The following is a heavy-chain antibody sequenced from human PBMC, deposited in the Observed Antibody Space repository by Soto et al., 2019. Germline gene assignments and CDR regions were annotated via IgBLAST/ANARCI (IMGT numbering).Heavy chain of an antibody. Sequence: ASVKVSCKASGYTFTSYYMHWVRQAPGQGHERMGIINPSGGNKSYAQKFQGRATMTRDTSTSTVYMELSSRRSDDTAVYYCLIILPVSHFWSGYYSSWFDPWGQGTLVPGSS. V-gene: IGHV1-46*01. J-gene: IGHJ5*02. D-gene: IGHD3-3*02. CDR3: LIILPVSHFWSGYYSSWFDP. CDR2: INPSGGNK. CDR1: GYTFTSYY.